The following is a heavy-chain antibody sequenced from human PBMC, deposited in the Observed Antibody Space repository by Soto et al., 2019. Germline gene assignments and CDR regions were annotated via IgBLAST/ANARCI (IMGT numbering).Heavy chain of an antibody. D-gene: IGHD4-17*01. V-gene: IGHV1-69*02. CDR1: GGTFSSYT. Sequence: QVQLVQSGAEVKKPGSSVKVSCKASGGTFSSYTISWVRQAPGQGLEWMGRIIPILGIANYAQKFQGRVTITADKSTSTAYMELSSLRSEDTAVYYCARQDYGDYLWFDPWGQVTLVTVSS. CDR3: ARQDYGDYLWFDP. J-gene: IGHJ5*02. CDR2: IIPILGIA.